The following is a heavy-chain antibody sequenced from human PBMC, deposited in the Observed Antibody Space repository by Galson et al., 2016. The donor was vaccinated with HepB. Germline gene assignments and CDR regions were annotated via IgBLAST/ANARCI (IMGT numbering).Heavy chain of an antibody. D-gene: IGHD2-21*01. Sequence: SVKVSCKASGYPFTGDYIHWVRQAPGQGLEWMGWINPNIGGTKYAQKFQGRVTVTTDTSISTAYMELSRLKSDDTAVYYCARDAAGDGAFDHWGQGTLVTV. CDR2: INPNIGGT. J-gene: IGHJ5*02. CDR1: GYPFTGDY. CDR3: ARDAAGDGAFDH. V-gene: IGHV1-2*02.